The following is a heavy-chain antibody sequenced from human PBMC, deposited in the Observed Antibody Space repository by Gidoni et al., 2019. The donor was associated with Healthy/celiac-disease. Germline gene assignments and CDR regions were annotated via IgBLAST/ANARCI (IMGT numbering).Heavy chain of an antibody. CDR3: ARGAPGTTSGWFDP. J-gene: IGHJ5*02. D-gene: IGHD1-7*01. CDR1: AFTFSSYW. V-gene: IGHV3-74*01. Sequence: EVPLVESGGGLVQPGGSLRLSCAASAFTFSSYWRHWVPQAPGKGLVWVSRINSDGSSTSYADSVKGRFTISRDNAKNTLYLQMNSLRAEDTAVYYCARGAPGTTSGWFDPWGQGTLVTVSS. CDR2: INSDGSST.